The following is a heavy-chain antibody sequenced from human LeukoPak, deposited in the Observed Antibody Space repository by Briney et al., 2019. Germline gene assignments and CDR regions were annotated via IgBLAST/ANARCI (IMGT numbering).Heavy chain of an antibody. CDR1: GYTFTSYD. J-gene: IGHJ5*02. CDR3: ARDLFIGRGAARPPNWFDP. CDR2: ISAYNGNT. D-gene: IGHD6-6*01. Sequence: ASVKVSCKASGYTFTSYDINWVRQAPGQGLEWMGWISAYNGNTNYAQKLQGRVTMTTDTSTSTAYMELRSLRSDDTAVYYCARDLFIGRGAARPPNWFDPWGQGTLVTVSS. V-gene: IGHV1-18*01.